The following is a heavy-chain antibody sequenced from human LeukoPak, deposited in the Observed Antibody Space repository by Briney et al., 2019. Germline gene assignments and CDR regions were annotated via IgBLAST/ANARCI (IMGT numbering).Heavy chain of an antibody. Sequence: SQTLSLTCANSGDSVSSISVAWNWIRQSPSRGLEWLGRTYYRSKWYYEYAVSVKSRINISPDTFKNQFSLQLTSVTPEDTAVYYCSLARSEYHYGMDVWGQGTTVTVSS. V-gene: IGHV6-1*01. CDR1: GDSVSSISVA. CDR3: SLARSEYHYGMDV. CDR2: TYYRSKWYY. J-gene: IGHJ6*02.